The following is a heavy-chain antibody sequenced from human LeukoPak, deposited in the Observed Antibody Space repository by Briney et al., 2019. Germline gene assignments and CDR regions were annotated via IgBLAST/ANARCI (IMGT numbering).Heavy chain of an antibody. CDR1: GFSFSGHS. V-gene: IGHV3-23*01. Sequence: GGSLRLSCAASGFSFSGHSMTWVRQAPGKGLEWVSGITGSSTWTYYADSVKGRFTISRDNSKNTLHLQMDSLRAEDTAIYYCARELVSLGTGYFDLWGRGTLVTVSS. D-gene: IGHD7-27*01. J-gene: IGHJ2*01. CDR2: ITGSSTWT. CDR3: ARELVSLGTGYFDL.